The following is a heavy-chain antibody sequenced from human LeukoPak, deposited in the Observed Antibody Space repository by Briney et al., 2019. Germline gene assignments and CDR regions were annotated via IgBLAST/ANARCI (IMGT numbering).Heavy chain of an antibody. J-gene: IGHJ4*02. D-gene: IGHD5-24*01. CDR2: ITPIFGTA. V-gene: IGHV1-69*01. Sequence: SVKVSCKASGGTFSSYAISWVRQAPGQGLEWMGGITPIFGTANYAQKFQGRVTITADESTSTAYMELSSLRSEDTAVYYCARGRGRATIFGLDYWGQGTLVTVSS. CDR3: ARGRGRATIFGLDY. CDR1: GGTFSSYA.